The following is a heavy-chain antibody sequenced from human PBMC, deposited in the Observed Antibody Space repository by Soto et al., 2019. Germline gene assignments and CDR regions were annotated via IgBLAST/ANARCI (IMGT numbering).Heavy chain of an antibody. D-gene: IGHD6-13*01. CDR2: INAGNGNT. CDR1: GYTFTSYA. CDR3: ARDQQLSYPYYFDY. J-gene: IGHJ4*02. Sequence: ASVKVSCKASGYTFTSYAMHWVRQAPGQRLEWMGWINAGNGNTKYSQKFQGRVTITRDTSASTAYMELSSLRSEDTAVYYCARDQQLSYPYYFDYWAQGTLVTSPQ. V-gene: IGHV1-3*01.